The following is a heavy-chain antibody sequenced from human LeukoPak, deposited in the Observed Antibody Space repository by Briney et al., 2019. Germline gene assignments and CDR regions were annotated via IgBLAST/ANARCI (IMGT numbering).Heavy chain of an antibody. CDR2: INHSGST. D-gene: IGHD3-10*01. J-gene: IGHJ6*03. V-gene: IGHV4-4*02. CDR1: GGSISSSNW. CDR3: ARTSMVRGAYYYMDV. Sequence: SGTLSLTCAVSGGSISSSNWWSWVRQPPGQGLEWIGEINHSGSTNYNPSLKSRVTISLDTSKNQFSLKLSSVTAADTAVYYCARTSMVRGAYYYMDVWGKGTTVTISS.